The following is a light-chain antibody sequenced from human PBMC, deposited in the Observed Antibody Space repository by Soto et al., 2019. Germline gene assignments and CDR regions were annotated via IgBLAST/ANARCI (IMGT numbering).Light chain of an antibody. Sequence: QSALTQPRSVSGSPGQSVTISCTGTSSDVGGYYYVSWYQQHPGKAPKLMIYDVNKRPSGVPDRFSASKSGITASLTISGLQAQDEADYYCCSYASTSIYVFGTGTKLTVL. CDR2: DVN. J-gene: IGLJ1*01. V-gene: IGLV2-11*01. CDR3: CSYASTSIYV. CDR1: SSDVGGYYY.